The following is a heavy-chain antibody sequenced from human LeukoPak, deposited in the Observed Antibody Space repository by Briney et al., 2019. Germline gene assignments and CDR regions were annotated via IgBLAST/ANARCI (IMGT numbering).Heavy chain of an antibody. J-gene: IGHJ6*03. CDR2: INPNSGGT. D-gene: IGHD3-10*01. Sequence: ASVKVSCKASGYTFTDYYMHWVRQAPGQGLEWMGWINPNSGGTNYAQKFQGRVTMTRDTSISTAYMELSRLRSDDTAVYYCARDLGGPYGSGHYMDVWGKGTTVTISS. V-gene: IGHV1-2*02. CDR1: GYTFTDYY. CDR3: ARDLGGPYGSGHYMDV.